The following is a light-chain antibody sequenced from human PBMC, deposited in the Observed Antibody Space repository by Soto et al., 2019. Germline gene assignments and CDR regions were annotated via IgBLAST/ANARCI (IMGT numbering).Light chain of an antibody. J-gene: IGKJ4*01. CDR3: QQANSFPLT. CDR2: DTF. Sequence: DIQMTQSPSSVSASVGDRVTITCRASQSISNWLAWYQQKLGKAPKLLIYDTFTLQSGVPSRFSGSGSGTDFTLTISSLQTEDFATYYCQQANSFPLTLGGVTKVDIK. V-gene: IGKV1D-12*01. CDR1: QSISNW.